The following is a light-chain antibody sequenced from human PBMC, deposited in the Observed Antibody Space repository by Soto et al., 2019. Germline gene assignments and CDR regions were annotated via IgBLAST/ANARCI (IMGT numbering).Light chain of an antibody. J-gene: IGKJ2*01. V-gene: IGKV3-20*01. CDR1: QSITSNF. Sequence: EIVLTQSPGTLSLSPGERATLSCRASQSITSNFLAWYQQKPGQAPRLLIYGASTRDAGVPDRCSGSGSGTDFTLTITRLEPEDFAVYYCQQYGRSPLMYTFGQGTKLGVK. CDR3: QQYGRSPLMYT. CDR2: GAS.